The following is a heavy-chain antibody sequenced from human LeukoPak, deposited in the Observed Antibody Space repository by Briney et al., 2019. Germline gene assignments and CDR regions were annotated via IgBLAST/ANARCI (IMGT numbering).Heavy chain of an antibody. CDR2: IYHSGST. CDR1: GGSISSSNW. D-gene: IGHD3-3*01. V-gene: IGHV4-4*02. J-gene: IGHJ4*02. CDR3: ATFWSGYYYDY. Sequence: SETLSLTCAVSGGSISSSNWWSWVRQPPGKGLEWIGEIYHSGSTNYNPSLKSRVTISVDKSKNQFSLKLSPVTAADTAVYYCATFWSGYYYDYWGQGTLVTVSS.